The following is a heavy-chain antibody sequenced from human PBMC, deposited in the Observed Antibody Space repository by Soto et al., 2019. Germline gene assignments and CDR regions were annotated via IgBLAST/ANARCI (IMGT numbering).Heavy chain of an antibody. CDR3: ARDCIVGAPDYVDF. Sequence: VQLVASGGGVVQPGRSLSLSCAASGFTFSDYPMHWVRQAPGKGLEWVAVISYDGRVKYYVDSVKGRFTISRDDSKNSLYLQMNSLTVDDTAVYYCARDCIVGAPDYVDFWGQGTLVTVSS. CDR1: GFTFSDYP. J-gene: IGHJ4*02. V-gene: IGHV3-30*04. CDR2: ISYDGRVK. D-gene: IGHD1-26*01.